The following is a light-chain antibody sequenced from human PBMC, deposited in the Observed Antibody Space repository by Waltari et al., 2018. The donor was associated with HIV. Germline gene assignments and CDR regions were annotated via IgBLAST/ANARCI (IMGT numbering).Light chain of an antibody. CDR1: NTNIRAGYD. Sequence: QSVLTQPPSVSGAPGQRVTISCTGSNTNIRAGYDVHWYQQVPGRAPKLLIYDNTNRPSGVPDRVSGYKSGTSAALAITGLQAVDETDYYCQSFDTSLSASVFGTGTRVTVL. CDR3: QSFDTSLSASV. CDR2: DNT. V-gene: IGLV1-40*01. J-gene: IGLJ1*01.